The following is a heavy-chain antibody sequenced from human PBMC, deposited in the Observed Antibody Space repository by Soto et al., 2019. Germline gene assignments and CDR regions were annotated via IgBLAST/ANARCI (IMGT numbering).Heavy chain of an antibody. CDR3: VVSLRDAAMPGAYEHFPMDV. CDR2: IIPFVGST. V-gene: IGHV1-69*13. Sequence: GASVKVSCKSSGDAFSSSVINWVRQARGQGLEWMGEIIPFVGSTNHAQKFQGRVTITADEPISTAYMELSSLRSDDTAVYYCVVSLRDAAMPGAYEHFPMDVWGQGTTVTVSS. CDR1: GDAFSSSV. J-gene: IGHJ6*02. D-gene: IGHD2-2*01.